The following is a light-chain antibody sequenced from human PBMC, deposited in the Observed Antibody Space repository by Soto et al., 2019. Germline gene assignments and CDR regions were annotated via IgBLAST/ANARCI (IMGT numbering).Light chain of an antibody. V-gene: IGKV3-15*01. CDR2: GAS. CDR1: QSVSSSY. CDR3: QQYNTWPRT. J-gene: IGKJ1*01. Sequence: EIVLTQSPGTLSLSPGERATLTCTASQSVSSSYLAWYQQKPGLAPRLLIYGASTRATGIPARFSGSGSGTEFTLTISSLQSEDFAIYYCQQYNTWPRTFGQGTKVDIK.